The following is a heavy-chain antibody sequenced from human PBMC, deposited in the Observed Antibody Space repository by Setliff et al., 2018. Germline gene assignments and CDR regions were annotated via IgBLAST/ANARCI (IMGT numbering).Heavy chain of an antibody. V-gene: IGHV4-59*11. Sequence: KTSETLSLTCTVSGGSSSSHYWSWIRQPPGKGLGWIGYIHYSGTTNYNPSLKSRVTLSLDTAKNQFSLELRAVTAADTALYYCARENGYCSGGACYFMFDYWGQGTLVTVSS. J-gene: IGHJ4*02. CDR2: IHYSGTT. D-gene: IGHD2-15*01. CDR1: GGSSSSHY. CDR3: ARENGYCSGGACYFMFDY.